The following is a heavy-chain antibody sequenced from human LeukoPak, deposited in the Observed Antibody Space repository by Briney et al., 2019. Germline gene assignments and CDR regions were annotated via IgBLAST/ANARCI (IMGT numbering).Heavy chain of an antibody. Sequence: GGSLRLSCAASGFTFSGYAMTWVRQAPGKGLEWVAVISYDGSNKYYADSVKGRFTISRDNSKNTLYLQMNSLRAEDTAVYYCAKSGAHYYGMDVWGQGTTVTVSS. CDR2: ISYDGSNK. J-gene: IGHJ6*02. CDR3: AKSGAHYYGMDV. CDR1: GFTFSGYA. D-gene: IGHD1-26*01. V-gene: IGHV3-30*18.